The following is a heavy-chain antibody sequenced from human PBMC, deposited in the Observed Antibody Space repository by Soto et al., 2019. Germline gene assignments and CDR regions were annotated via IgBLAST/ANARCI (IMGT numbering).Heavy chain of an antibody. CDR3: ARDSNDSSGGRWFDP. D-gene: IGHD3-22*01. J-gene: IGHJ5*02. CDR2: IYYTGST. V-gene: IGHV4-61*01. CDR1: GGSVSSGSYF. Sequence: QVQLQESGPGLVEPSETLSLTCTVSGGSVSSGSYFWSWIRQPPGKGLEWIGYIYYTGSTNYNSSLKSRVTISVDTSKNQFSLKLSSVTAADTAVYYCARDSNDSSGGRWFDPWGQGTLVTVSS.